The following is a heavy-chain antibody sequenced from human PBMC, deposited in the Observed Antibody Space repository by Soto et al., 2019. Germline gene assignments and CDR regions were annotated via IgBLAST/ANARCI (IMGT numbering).Heavy chain of an antibody. V-gene: IGHV4-59*01. CDR2: IYYSGST. J-gene: IGHJ6*03. D-gene: IGHD3-10*01. CDR1: GCSISSYY. CDR3: ARVLRGVGDYYYCYYMAV. Sequence: SETLSLTCTVSGCSISSYYWSWIRQPPGKGLEWIGYIYYSGSTNYNPSLKSRVTISVDTSKNQFSLKLSSVTAADTAVYYCARVLRGVGDYYYCYYMAVWGKGTTVTVSS.